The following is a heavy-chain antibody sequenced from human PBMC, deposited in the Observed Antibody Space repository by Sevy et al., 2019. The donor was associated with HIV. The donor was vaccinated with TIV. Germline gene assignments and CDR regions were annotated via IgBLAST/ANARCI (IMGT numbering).Heavy chain of an antibody. CDR1: GFTFSSYE. D-gene: IGHD6-19*01. CDR3: AKEHISGYY. Sequence: GGSLRLSCAASGFTFSSYEMNWVRQAPGKGLEWVSYISSSGSSIYYADSVKGRFTISRDNAKNSQYLQMNSLRAEDTAVYYCAKEHISGYYWGQGILVTVSS. CDR2: ISSSGSSI. J-gene: IGHJ4*02. V-gene: IGHV3-48*03.